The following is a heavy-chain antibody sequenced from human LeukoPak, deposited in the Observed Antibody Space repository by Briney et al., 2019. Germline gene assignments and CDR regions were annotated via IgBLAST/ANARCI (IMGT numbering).Heavy chain of an antibody. CDR3: AKDPYRVVFATGNYLDP. CDR1: GVTFSSYS. D-gene: IGHD2-15*01. J-gene: IGHJ5*02. Sequence: PGGSLRLSCAASGVTFSSYSMNWVRQAPGKGLEWVAVISSDETNIRYGDSVKGRFTVSRDNAKNTLYLQMNSLRAEDTAVYYCAKDPYRVVFATGNYLDPWGQGTLVTVSS. V-gene: IGHV3-30*18. CDR2: ISSDETNI.